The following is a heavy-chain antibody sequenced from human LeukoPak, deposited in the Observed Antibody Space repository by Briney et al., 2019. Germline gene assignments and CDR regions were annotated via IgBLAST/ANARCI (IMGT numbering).Heavy chain of an antibody. CDR2: VNDSGST. V-gene: IGHV4-34*01. J-gene: IGHJ4*02. CDR3: ARDSSYTTSCPFDY. CDR1: GESFSNYY. Sequence: SETLSLTCAVYGESFSNYYWSWIRQSPGKGLEWIGDVNDSGSTNYNPSLKSRVTISVDTSKNQFSLKLTSVTVADTAVYYCARDSSYTTSCPFDYWGQGNLVTVSS. D-gene: IGHD6-13*01.